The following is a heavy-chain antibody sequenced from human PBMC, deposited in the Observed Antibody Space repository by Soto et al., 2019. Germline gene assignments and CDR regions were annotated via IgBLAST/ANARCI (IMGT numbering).Heavy chain of an antibody. CDR3: ARQRGYYDSSGIDY. V-gene: IGHV3-11*01. D-gene: IGHD3-22*01. CDR2: ISGGGGSTI. Sequence: PVGSLRLSCAASGFTFSDYYMTWIRQAPGKGLEWVAYISGGGGSTIYYVDSVKGRFTISRDNAKNSLYLQMNSLRAEDTAFYYCARQRGYYDSSGIDYWGQGTLVTVSS. J-gene: IGHJ4*02. CDR1: GFTFSDYY.